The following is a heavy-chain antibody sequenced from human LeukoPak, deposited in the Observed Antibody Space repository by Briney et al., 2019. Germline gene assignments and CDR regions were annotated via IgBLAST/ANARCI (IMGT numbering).Heavy chain of an antibody. J-gene: IGHJ1*01. CDR1: GGSISSGSYY. Sequence: PSETLSLTCTVSGGSISSGSYYWSWIRQPAGKGLEWIGRIYTSGSTNYNPSLKSRVTISVDTSKNQFSLKLSSVTAADTAVYYCARHTLLAAAGTYFQHWGQGTLVTVSS. V-gene: IGHV4-61*02. CDR2: IYTSGST. CDR3: ARHTLLAAAGTYFQH. D-gene: IGHD6-13*01.